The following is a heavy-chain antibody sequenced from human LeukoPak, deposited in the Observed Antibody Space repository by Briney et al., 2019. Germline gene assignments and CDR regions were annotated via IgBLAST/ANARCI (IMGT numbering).Heavy chain of an antibody. Sequence: SETLSLTCTVSGGSISSYYWSWIRQPAGKGLEWIGRIYTSGSTNYNPSLKSRVTMSVDTSKNQFSLKLSSVTAADTAVYYCARYSGSYPHDAFDIWGQGTMVTVSS. V-gene: IGHV4-4*07. CDR1: GGSISSYY. CDR2: IYTSGST. J-gene: IGHJ3*02. CDR3: ARYSGSYPHDAFDI. D-gene: IGHD1-26*01.